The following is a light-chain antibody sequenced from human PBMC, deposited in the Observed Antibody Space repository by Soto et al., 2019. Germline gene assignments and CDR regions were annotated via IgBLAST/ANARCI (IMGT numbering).Light chain of an antibody. V-gene: IGLV2-14*03. J-gene: IGLJ1*01. CDR2: DVN. CDR1: SVDVGGFEY. CDR3: SSYTSSNTYV. Sequence: QSVLTQPASVSGSPEEWIAISCTGTSVDVGGFEYVSWYQQHPGKVPKLMIYDVNNRPSGVSNRFSGSKSGNTASLTISWLQAEDEADYFCSSYTSSNTYVFGTGTKVTVL.